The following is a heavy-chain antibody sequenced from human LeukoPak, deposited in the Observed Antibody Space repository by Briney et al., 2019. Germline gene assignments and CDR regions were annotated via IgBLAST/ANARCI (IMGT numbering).Heavy chain of an antibody. V-gene: IGHV3-23*01. D-gene: IGHD5-24*01. CDR3: AKGRGCLQFFGY. CDR1: GLPFSSYA. CDR2: ISGSGGST. Sequence: GGSLRLSCAASGLPFSSYAISGVREAPGEGREWVSAISGSGGSTYHAVSVKGRFTIARDNYKNTLYLQMNSLRAEDTAVYFCAKGRGCLQFFGYWGQGTLATVSS. J-gene: IGHJ4*02.